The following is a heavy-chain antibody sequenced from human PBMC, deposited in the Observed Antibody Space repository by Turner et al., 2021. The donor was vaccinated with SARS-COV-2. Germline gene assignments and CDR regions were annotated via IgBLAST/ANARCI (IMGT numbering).Heavy chain of an antibody. J-gene: IGHJ5*02. CDR3: TTFTDSSGWS. D-gene: IGHD6-19*01. CDR1: GLTFTNAW. V-gene: IGHV3-15*01. Sequence: EVQLVESGGGLVKPGGSLRLSCAVSGLTFTNAWMSWVRQAPGKGLEWVGRINSNSKGGATDYAAPVKGRFTISRDDSKNTLYLQMNSLKTEDTGVYYCTTFTDSSGWSWGQGTLVTVSS. CDR2: INSNSKGGAT.